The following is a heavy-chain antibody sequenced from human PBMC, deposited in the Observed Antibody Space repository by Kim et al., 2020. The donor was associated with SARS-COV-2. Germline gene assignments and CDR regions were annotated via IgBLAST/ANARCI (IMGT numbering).Heavy chain of an antibody. J-gene: IGHJ4*02. CDR3: ARAGLALADY. CDR1: GYSISSGYY. CDR2: IYHSGST. V-gene: IGHV4-38-2*02. Sequence: DTLSLTCTVSGYSISSGYYWGWIRQPPGKGLEWIGSIYHSGSTYYNPSLKSRVTISVDTSKNQFSLKLSSVTAADTAVYYCARAGLALADYWGQGTLV.